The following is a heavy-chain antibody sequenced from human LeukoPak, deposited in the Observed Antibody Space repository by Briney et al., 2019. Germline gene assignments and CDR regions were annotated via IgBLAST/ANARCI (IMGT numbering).Heavy chain of an antibody. V-gene: IGHV3-30*02. Sequence: GGSLRLSCAASGFSFSSFGMHWVRQAPGKGLEWVAFIRYDETNNFYADSVKGRFTISRDNSNNTLYLQMNSLRAEDSAVYHCAKSQRGYCSSTSCYGDYWGQGTLVTVSS. D-gene: IGHD2-2*03. CDR3: AKSQRGYCSSTSCYGDY. J-gene: IGHJ4*02. CDR1: GFSFSSFG. CDR2: IRYDETNN.